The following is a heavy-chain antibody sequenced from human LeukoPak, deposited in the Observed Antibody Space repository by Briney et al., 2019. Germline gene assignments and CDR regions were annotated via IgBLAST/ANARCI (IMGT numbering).Heavy chain of an antibody. CDR2: ISSSGSTI. Sequence: PAGGSLRLSCAASGFTFSSYEMNWVRQAPGKWLEWVSYISSSGSTIYYADSVKGRFTISRDNAKNSLYLQMNSLRAEDTAVYYCARITNLGYWGQGTLVTVSS. V-gene: IGHV3-48*03. D-gene: IGHD1-14*01. CDR3: ARITNLGY. CDR1: GFTFSSYE. J-gene: IGHJ4*02.